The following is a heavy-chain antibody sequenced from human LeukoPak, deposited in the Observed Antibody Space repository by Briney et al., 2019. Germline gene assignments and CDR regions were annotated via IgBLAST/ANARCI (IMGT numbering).Heavy chain of an antibody. CDR1: GYTFSGHY. Sequence: ASVKVSCKASGYTFSGHYIHWVRQTPGQGLEWMGWIYPNSGGTSYAQKFQGRVTISRDTSAQTAYMELRRLRSDDTAVYYCARVVGYGDYPLDYWGQGTLVTVSS. J-gene: IGHJ4*02. CDR2: IYPNSGGT. V-gene: IGHV1-2*02. D-gene: IGHD4-17*01. CDR3: ARVVGYGDYPLDY.